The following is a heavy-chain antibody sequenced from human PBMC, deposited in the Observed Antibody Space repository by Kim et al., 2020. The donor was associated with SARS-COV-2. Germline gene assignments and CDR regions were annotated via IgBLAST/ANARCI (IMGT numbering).Heavy chain of an antibody. V-gene: IGHV1-69*13. CDR2: IIPIFGTA. J-gene: IGHJ6*02. D-gene: IGHD6-13*01. Sequence: SVKVSCKASGGTFSSYAISWVRQAPGQGLEWMGGIIPIFGTANYAQKFQGRVTITADESTSTAYMELSSLRSEDTAVYYCARAMGGDSSSWYGVANSKGEGYYYYGMDVWGQGTTVTVSS. CDR3: ARAMGGDSSSWYGVANSKGEGYYYYGMDV. CDR1: GGTFSSYA.